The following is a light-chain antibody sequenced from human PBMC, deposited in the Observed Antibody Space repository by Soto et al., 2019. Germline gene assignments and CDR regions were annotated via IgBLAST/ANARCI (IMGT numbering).Light chain of an antibody. CDR2: TNT. Sequence: QSVLTQPPSASGTPGQSATISCSGGSSNIGSNPVSWYQHVPGTAPKLLIHTNTQRPLGVPVRFSGSKSGTSASLAISGLQSEDEADYYCAAWDDTFYVFGSGTKVTVL. V-gene: IGLV1-44*01. CDR1: SSNIGSNP. CDR3: AAWDDTFYV. J-gene: IGLJ1*01.